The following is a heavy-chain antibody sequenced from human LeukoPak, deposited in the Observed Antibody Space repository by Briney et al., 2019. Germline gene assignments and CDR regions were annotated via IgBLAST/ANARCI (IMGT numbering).Heavy chain of an antibody. V-gene: IGHV3-30*01. J-gene: IGHJ5*02. D-gene: IGHD3-10*01. Sequence: GGSLRLSCAASGFTFSSYAMHWVRQAPGKGLEWVAVISYDGSNKYYADSVKGRFTISRDNSKNTLYLQMNSLRAEDTAVYYCARSDGSYYKGWFDPWGQGTLVTVSS. CDR1: GFTFSSYA. CDR3: ARSDGSYYKGWFDP. CDR2: ISYDGSNK.